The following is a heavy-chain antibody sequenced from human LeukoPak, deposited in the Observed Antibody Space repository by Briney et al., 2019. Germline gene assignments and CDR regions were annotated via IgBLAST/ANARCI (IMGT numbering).Heavy chain of an antibody. J-gene: IGHJ4*02. V-gene: IGHV4-31*03. D-gene: IGHD3-3*01. CDR3: ARGEWLGE. Sequence: SETLSLTCTVSGGAISSGGYYWSWIRQHPGKGLEWIGYIYYSGSTSYSPSLKSRVTISVDTSKNQFSLKLSSVTAADTAVYYCARGEWLGEWGQGTLVTVSS. CDR2: IYYSGST. CDR1: GGAISSGGYY.